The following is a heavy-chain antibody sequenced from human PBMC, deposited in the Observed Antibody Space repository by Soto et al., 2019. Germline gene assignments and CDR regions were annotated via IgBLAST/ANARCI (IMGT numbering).Heavy chain of an antibody. CDR2: ISSSSSYI. Sequence: EVQLVESGGGLVQPGGSLRLSCVASGFTFSSYSMNWVRQAPGKGLEWVSSISSSSSYIYYADSVKGRFTISRDNAKNSLYLQMNSLRAEDTAVYYCARDPTTVTTRNWFDPWGQGTLVTVSS. J-gene: IGHJ5*02. D-gene: IGHD4-17*01. CDR1: GFTFSSYS. V-gene: IGHV3-21*01. CDR3: ARDPTTVTTRNWFDP.